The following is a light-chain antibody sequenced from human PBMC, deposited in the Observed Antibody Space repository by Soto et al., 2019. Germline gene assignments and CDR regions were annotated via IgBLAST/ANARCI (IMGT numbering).Light chain of an antibody. V-gene: IGKV1-5*03. Sequence: DIQMTQSPSTLSASVGDRVTITCRASQSISTWLAWYQQKPGKAPKLLIYKASSLESGVPSRFSGSGSGTEFTLIINSLQPDDFATYYCQQYNSYSGTFGQGTKVEIK. CDR3: QQYNSYSGT. CDR2: KAS. J-gene: IGKJ1*01. CDR1: QSISTW.